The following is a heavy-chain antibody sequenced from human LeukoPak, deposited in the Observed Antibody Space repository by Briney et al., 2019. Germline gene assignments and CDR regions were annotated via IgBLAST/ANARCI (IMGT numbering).Heavy chain of an antibody. CDR2: IYYSGST. J-gene: IGHJ4*02. CDR1: GGSIRSSSYY. V-gene: IGHV4-39*01. Sequence: SETLSLTCTVSGGSIRSSSYYWGWIRQPPGTGLEWIGSIYYSGSTHYNPSLKSRVTISVDTSKNQLSLKLSSVTAADTAMYYCARNSTYYYDRSTYSYFDDWGQGTLVTVSS. CDR3: ARNSTYYYDRSTYSYFDD. D-gene: IGHD3-22*01.